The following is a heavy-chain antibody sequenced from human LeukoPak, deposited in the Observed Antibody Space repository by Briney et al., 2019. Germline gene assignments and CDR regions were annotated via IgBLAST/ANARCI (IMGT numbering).Heavy chain of an antibody. Sequence: ASVKVSCKASGYTFTSYDINWVRQATGQGVEWMGWMNPNSGNTGYAQKFQGRVTMTRNTSISTAYMELSSLRSEDTAVYYCARDYSGYDFGTYYYYGMDVWGQGTTVTVSS. V-gene: IGHV1-8*01. CDR2: MNPNSGNT. CDR1: GYTFTSYD. CDR3: ARDYSGYDFGTYYYYGMDV. D-gene: IGHD5-12*01. J-gene: IGHJ6*02.